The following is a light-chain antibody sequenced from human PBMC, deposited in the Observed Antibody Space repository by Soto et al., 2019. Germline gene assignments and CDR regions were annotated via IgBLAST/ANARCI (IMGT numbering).Light chain of an antibody. V-gene: IGKV1-5*01. J-gene: IGKJ1*01. CDR3: QQYNSYSWT. CDR2: DAS. Sequence: DIQMTQSPSTLSASVGDRVTITCRASQSISSWLAWYQQKPGKAPKLLIYDASSLESGVPSRFSRRRPGTEFTLTTRSLQPHNSATHSCQQYNSYSWTFGQGTKVDIK. CDR1: QSISSW.